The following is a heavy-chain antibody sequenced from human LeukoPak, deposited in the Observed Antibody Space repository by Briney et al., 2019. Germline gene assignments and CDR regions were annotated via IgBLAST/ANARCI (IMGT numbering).Heavy chain of an antibody. CDR3: AKGDTMVRGVTFDF. D-gene: IGHD3-10*01. CDR1: GFTFSRYA. J-gene: IGHJ4*02. Sequence: GGSLRLSCAASGFTFSRYAMSWVRQAPGKGLEWVSGISGSGSSTYYADSVKGRFTISRDNSKNTLYLQMNSLRAEDTAVYCCAKGDTMVRGVTFDFWGQGTLVTVSS. CDR2: ISGSGSST. V-gene: IGHV3-23*01.